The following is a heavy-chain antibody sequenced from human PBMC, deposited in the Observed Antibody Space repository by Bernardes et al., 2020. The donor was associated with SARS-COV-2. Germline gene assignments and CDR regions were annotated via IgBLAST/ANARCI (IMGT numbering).Heavy chain of an antibody. J-gene: IGHJ6*02. D-gene: IGHD3-3*01. CDR2: ISGSGGST. Sequence: GGSLRLSCAASGFTFSSYAMSWVRQAPGKGLEWVSAISGSGGSTYYADSVKGRFTISRDNSKNTLYLQMNSLRAEDTAVYYCAKGRERMSSITIFGVVIKGYYGMDVWGQGTTVTVSS. CDR3: AKGRERMSSITIFGVVIKGYYGMDV. V-gene: IGHV3-23*01. CDR1: GFTFSSYA.